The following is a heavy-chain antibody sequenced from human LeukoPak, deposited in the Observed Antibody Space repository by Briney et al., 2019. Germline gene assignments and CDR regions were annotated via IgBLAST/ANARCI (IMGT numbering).Heavy chain of an antibody. CDR2: IPYDGSNK. J-gene: IGHJ3*02. CDR3: AKEESGITMVRGVIADAFDI. D-gene: IGHD3-10*01. V-gene: IGHV3-30*18. Sequence: PGRSLRLSCAASGFTFSSYGMHWVRQAPGKGLEWVAVIPYDGSNKYYADSVKGRFTISRDNSKNTLYLQMNSLRAEDTAVYYCAKEESGITMVRGVIADAFDIWGQGTMVTVSS. CDR1: GFTFSSYG.